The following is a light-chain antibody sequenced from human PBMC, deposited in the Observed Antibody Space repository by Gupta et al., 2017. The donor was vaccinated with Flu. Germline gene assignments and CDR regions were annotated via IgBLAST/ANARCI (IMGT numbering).Light chain of an antibody. J-gene: IGLJ3*02. CDR3: SSYTSSNSLE. V-gene: IGLV2-14*01. CDR2: EVI. Sequence: QSALTQPASVSGSPGQSIPIFCTGTSSDVGGYHYVSWYQHHPGKAPKLMIYEVINRPSGVSNLFSGSKSGNTASLTIAGLQAEDEADYYCSSYTSSNSLEFGGGTKLTVL. CDR1: SSDVGGYHY.